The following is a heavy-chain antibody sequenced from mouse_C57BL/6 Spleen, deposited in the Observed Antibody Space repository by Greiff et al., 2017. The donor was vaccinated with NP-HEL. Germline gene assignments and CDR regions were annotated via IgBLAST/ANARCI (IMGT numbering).Heavy chain of an antibody. J-gene: IGHJ3*01. V-gene: IGHV3-6*01. CDR1: GYSITSGYY. D-gene: IGHD1-1*01. CDR2: ISYDGSN. Sequence: EVQVVESGPGLVKPSQSLSLTCSVTGYSITSGYYWNWIRQFPGNKLEWMGYISYDGSNNYNPSLKNRISITRDTSKNQFFLKLNSVTTEDTATYYCARGGDYYGSSWFAYWGQGTLVTVSA. CDR3: ARGGDYYGSSWFAY.